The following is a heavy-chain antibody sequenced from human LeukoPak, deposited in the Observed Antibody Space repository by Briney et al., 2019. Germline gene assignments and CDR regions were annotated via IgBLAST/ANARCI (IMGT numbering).Heavy chain of an antibody. V-gene: IGHV4-34*01. J-gene: IGHJ4*02. CDR1: GGSFSGYY. CDR3: ATQYYYDSSGYYSSFDY. Sequence: PSGTLSLTCAVYGGSFSGYYWSWIRQPPGKGLEWIGEINHSGSTNYNPSLKSRVTISVDTSKNQFSLKLSSVTAADTAVYYCATQYYYDSSGYYSSFDYWGQGTLVTVSS. CDR2: INHSGST. D-gene: IGHD3-22*01.